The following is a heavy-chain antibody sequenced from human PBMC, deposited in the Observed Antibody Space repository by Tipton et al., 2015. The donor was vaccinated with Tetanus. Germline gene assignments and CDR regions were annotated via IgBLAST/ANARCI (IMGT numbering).Heavy chain of an antibody. CDR2: MNPNSGNT. D-gene: IGHD3-22*01. CDR1: GYTFTSYD. V-gene: IGHV1-8*01. CDR3: ARGRSYYDSSGYYEPNWYFDP. Sequence: QLVQSGAEVKKPGASVKVSCKASGYTFTSYDINWVRQATGQGLEWMGWMNPNSGNTGYAQKFQGRVTMTRNTSISTAYMELSSLRSEDTAVYYCARGRSYYDSSGYYEPNWYFDPWGRGTLVTVSS. J-gene: IGHJ2*01.